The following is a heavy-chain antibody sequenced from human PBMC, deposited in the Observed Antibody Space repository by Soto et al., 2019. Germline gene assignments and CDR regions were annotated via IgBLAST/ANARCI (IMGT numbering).Heavy chain of an antibody. CDR3: AXDPVWDYDSSGSDAFDI. J-gene: IGHJ3*02. V-gene: IGHV3-23*01. CDR2: ISGSGGST. Sequence: PGGSLRLSCAASGFTFSSYAMSWVRQAPGKGLEWVSAISGSGGSTYYADSVKGRFTISRDNSKNTLYLQMNSLRAEDTAVYYCAXDPVWDYDSSGSDAFDIWGQGTMVTVSS. D-gene: IGHD3-22*01. CDR1: GFTFSSYA.